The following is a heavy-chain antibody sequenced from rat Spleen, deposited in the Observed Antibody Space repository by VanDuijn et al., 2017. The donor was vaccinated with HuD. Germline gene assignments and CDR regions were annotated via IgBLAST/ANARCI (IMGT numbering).Heavy chain of an antibody. CDR1: GFIFSNYG. Sequence: EVHLVESGGDLVQPGRSLKLSCAASGFIFSNYGMAWVRQTPTKGLEWVASISTGGDYTYYRDSVKGRFTISRDNAKKIQYWQMDSLRSEDTATYYCARALTSEGFYFDNWGQGVMVTVSS. CDR3: ARALTSEGFYFDN. J-gene: IGHJ2*01. CDR2: ISTGGDYT. D-gene: IGHD1-11*01. V-gene: IGHV5S14*01.